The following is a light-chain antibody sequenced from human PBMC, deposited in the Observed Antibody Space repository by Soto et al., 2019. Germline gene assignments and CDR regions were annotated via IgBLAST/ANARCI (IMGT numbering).Light chain of an antibody. V-gene: IGKV1-39*01. CDR3: QQGNSFTIT. J-gene: IGKJ5*01. Sequence: DIQMTQSPSSLSASVGDRVTITCGASQSISSYLNWYQQKPGKAPKLLIYAASSLQSGVPSRLSGSGSGTDFTITISSMKNEDFETYYCQQGNSFTITFGQGTRLEIK. CDR1: QSISSY. CDR2: AAS.